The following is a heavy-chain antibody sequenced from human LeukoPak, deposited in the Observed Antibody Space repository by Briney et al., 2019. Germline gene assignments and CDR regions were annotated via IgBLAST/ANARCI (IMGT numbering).Heavy chain of an antibody. CDR3: ARERGYSGYDYFIDSPSDY. Sequence: GGSLRLSCAASGFTFSSYEMNWVRQGPGKGLEWVSYISSSGSTIYHADSVKGRFTISRDNAKNSLYLQMNSLRAEDTAVYYCARERGYSGYDYFIDSPSDYWGQGTLVTVSS. J-gene: IGHJ4*02. CDR1: GFTFSSYE. V-gene: IGHV3-48*03. CDR2: ISSSGSTI. D-gene: IGHD5-12*01.